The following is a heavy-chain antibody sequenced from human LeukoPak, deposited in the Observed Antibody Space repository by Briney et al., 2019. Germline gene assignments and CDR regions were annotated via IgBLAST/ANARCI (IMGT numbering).Heavy chain of an antibody. CDR3: AREYCSSSSCFHYSYYYFMDV. CDR2: IYYSGST. D-gene: IGHD2-2*01. Sequence: SETLSLTCTVSGGSISSYYWSWIRQPPGKGLEWIGYIYYSGSTNYNPSLESRVTMSVDTSKNQFSLKLTSVTAADTAVYYCAREYCSSSSCFHYSYYYFMDVWGKGTKVTVSS. J-gene: IGHJ6*04. CDR1: GGSISSYY. V-gene: IGHV4-59*12.